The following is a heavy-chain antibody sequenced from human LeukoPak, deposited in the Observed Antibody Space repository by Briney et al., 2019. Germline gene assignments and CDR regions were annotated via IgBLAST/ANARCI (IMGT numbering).Heavy chain of an antibody. CDR2: IYYSGST. D-gene: IGHD3-16*01. Sequence: PSETLSLTCTVSGGSISSSSYYWGWIRQPPGKGLEWIGSIYYSGSTNYNPSLKSRVTISVDTSKNQFSLKLSSVTAADTAVYYCAASLGGAFDIWGQGTMVTVSS. CDR3: AASLGGAFDI. J-gene: IGHJ3*02. CDR1: GGSISSSSYY. V-gene: IGHV4-39*07.